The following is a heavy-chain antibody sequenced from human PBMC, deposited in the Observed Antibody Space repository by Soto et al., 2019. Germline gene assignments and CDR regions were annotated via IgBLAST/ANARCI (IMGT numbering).Heavy chain of an antibody. J-gene: IGHJ4*02. CDR2: ISSNGGST. Sequence: GGSLRLSCSASGFTFSSYAMHWVRQAPGKGLEYVSAISSNGGSTYYTDSVKGRFTISRDNSKNTLYLQMSSLRAEDTAVYYCVKEFGYSSSWSIYYFDYWGQGTLVTVSS. V-gene: IGHV3-64D*06. D-gene: IGHD6-13*01. CDR3: VKEFGYSSSWSIYYFDY. CDR1: GFTFSSYA.